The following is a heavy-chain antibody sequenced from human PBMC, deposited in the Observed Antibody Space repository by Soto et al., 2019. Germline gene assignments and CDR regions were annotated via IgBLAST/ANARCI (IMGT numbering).Heavy chain of an antibody. CDR2: ISGSGGST. CDR1: GFTFSSYA. J-gene: IGHJ4*02. D-gene: IGHD3-22*01. Sequence: GGSLRLSCAASGFTFSSYAMSWVRQAPGKGLEWVSAISGSGGSTYYADSVKGRFTISRDNSKNTLYLQMNSLRAEDTAVYYCASDLYYYDSSGYRAPSDYRGQGTLVTVSS. CDR3: ASDLYYYDSSGYRAPSDY. V-gene: IGHV3-23*01.